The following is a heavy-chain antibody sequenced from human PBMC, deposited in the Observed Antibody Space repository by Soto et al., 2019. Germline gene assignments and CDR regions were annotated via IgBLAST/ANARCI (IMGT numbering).Heavy chain of an antibody. CDR3: ARRIAAAGPNYYYYGMDA. Sequence: GESLKISCKGSGYSFTSYWISWVRQMPGKGLEWMGRIDPSDSYTNYSPSFQGHVTISADKSISTAYLQWSSLKASDTAMYYCARRIAAAGPNYYYYGMDAWGQGTTVTVSS. CDR2: IDPSDSYT. D-gene: IGHD6-13*01. J-gene: IGHJ6*02. V-gene: IGHV5-10-1*01. CDR1: GYSFTSYW.